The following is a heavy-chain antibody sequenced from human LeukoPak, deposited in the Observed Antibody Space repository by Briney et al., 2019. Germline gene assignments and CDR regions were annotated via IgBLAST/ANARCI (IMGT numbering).Heavy chain of an antibody. Sequence: PGGSLRLSCAASGFTFSSYSMNWVRQAPGEGLEWVSSISSSSNYIYYADSEKGRFTISRDNSKNTLYLQMNSLRAEDTAVYYYASDMSYSGYYIDYWGQGTLVTVSS. CDR3: ASDMSYSGYYIDY. CDR1: GFTFSSYS. J-gene: IGHJ4*02. V-gene: IGHV3-21*01. CDR2: ISSSSNYI. D-gene: IGHD3-3*01.